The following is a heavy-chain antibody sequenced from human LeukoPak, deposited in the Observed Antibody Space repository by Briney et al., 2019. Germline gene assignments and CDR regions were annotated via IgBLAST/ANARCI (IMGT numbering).Heavy chain of an antibody. D-gene: IGHD6-6*01. CDR1: STSFNDYY. CDR2: VDHRGII. CDR3: ATEDGYSSSNV. J-gene: IGHJ6*04. V-gene: IGHV4-34*01. Sequence: PSETLSLTCAVYSTSFNDYYWSWLRQSPGKGLEWIGEVDHRGIINYNPSLKSRVTISVDTSKNQFSLKLSSVTAADTAVYYCATEDGYSSSNVWGKGTTVTVSS.